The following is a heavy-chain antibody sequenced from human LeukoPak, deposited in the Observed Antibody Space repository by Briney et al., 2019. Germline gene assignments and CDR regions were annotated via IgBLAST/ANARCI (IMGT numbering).Heavy chain of an antibody. J-gene: IGHJ4*02. Sequence: PSETLSLTCTVYGGSFSGYYWNWIRQPPGKGLEWIGEINYSGSTNYNPSLKSRVTMPVDTPKNHISLKLSSVTAADTAVYYCARYDVAAAGTLLDWGQGTLVTVSS. CDR3: ARYDVAAAGTLLD. CDR2: INYSGST. D-gene: IGHD6-13*01. CDR1: GGSFSGYY. V-gene: IGHV4-34*01.